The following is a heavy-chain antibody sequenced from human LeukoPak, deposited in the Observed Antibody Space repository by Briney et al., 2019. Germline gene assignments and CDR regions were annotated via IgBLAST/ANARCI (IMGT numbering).Heavy chain of an antibody. Sequence: GGSLRLSCAASGFTVSGNYMNWVRQAPGKGLEWVSIIYPNGYTYYADSVKGRFTISRDNSKNTLYLQMNSLRAEDTALYFCARDNSPSDGYILFDDWGQGILVTVSS. J-gene: IGHJ5*02. CDR1: GFTVSGNY. D-gene: IGHD5-24*01. V-gene: IGHV3-53*01. CDR2: IYPNGYT. CDR3: ARDNSPSDGYILFDD.